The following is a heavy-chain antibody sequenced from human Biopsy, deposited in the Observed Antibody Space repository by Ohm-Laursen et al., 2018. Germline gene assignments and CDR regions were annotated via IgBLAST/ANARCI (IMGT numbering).Heavy chain of an antibody. J-gene: IGHJ6*02. CDR1: GGSIRSDY. CDR3: ARATNSTGWPYYYFYGMDV. D-gene: IGHD2/OR15-2a*01. V-gene: IGHV4-59*01. CDR2: IYYSGST. Sequence: SETLSLTCTVSGGSIRSDYWRWIRQTPGKGLEWIGYIYYSGSTNYNPSLKSRVTISVDTSKNQFSLRLNSVTAADTAVYYCARATNSTGWPYYYFYGMDVWGQGTTVTVSS.